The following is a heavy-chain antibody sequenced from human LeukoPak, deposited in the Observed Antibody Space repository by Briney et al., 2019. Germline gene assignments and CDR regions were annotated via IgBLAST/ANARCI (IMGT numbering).Heavy chain of an antibody. D-gene: IGHD4-17*01. CDR2: VNPDTGNT. CDR3: AREAFTTVTTATDAFDF. V-gene: IGHV1-8*02. CDR1: GYSFTTFH. Sequence: ASVKVSCKAAGYSFTTFHINWVRQAPGQGPEWMGWVNPDTGNTGFAQKFQGRVTMTRDTSISTAYMELSSLRSDDTAVYYCAREAFTTVTTATDAFDFWGQGTMVTVSS. J-gene: IGHJ3*01.